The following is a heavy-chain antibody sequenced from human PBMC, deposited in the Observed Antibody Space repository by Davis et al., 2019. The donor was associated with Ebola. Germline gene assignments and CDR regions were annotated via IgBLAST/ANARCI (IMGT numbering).Heavy chain of an antibody. D-gene: IGHD3-22*01. V-gene: IGHV1-24*01. Sequence: AASVKVSCKVSGYTLTELSMHWVRQAPGKGLEWMGGFDPEDGETIYAQKFQGRVTMTEDTSTDTAYMELSSLRSEDTAVYYCATLFYDSSGTYSGWFDPWGQGTLVTVSS. J-gene: IGHJ5*02. CDR1: GYTLTELS. CDR3: ATLFYDSSGTYSGWFDP. CDR2: FDPEDGET.